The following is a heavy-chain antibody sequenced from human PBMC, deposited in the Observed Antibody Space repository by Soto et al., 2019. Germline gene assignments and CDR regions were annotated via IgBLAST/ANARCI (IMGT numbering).Heavy chain of an antibody. Sequence: QVQLVESGGDLVKPGGSLRLSCEASGFTFSDFQMSWVRQAPGKGLEWISYISGGGTTTYNADSVKGRFAISRDNAKNSLFLQRDSLRAEDTAVYYCARDLRGYDSKSYYYYYYMDVWGNGTTVTVSS. V-gene: IGHV3-11*01. J-gene: IGHJ6*03. CDR1: GFTFSDFQ. CDR3: ARDLRGYDSKSYYYYYYMDV. D-gene: IGHD5-12*01. CDR2: ISGGGTTT.